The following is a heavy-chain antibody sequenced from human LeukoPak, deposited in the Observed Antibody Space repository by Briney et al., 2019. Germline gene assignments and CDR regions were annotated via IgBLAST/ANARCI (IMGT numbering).Heavy chain of an antibody. D-gene: IGHD2-2*01. Sequence: SETLSLTCAVYGGSFSGYYWSWIRQPPGKGLEWIGYIYYSGSTNYNPSLKSRVTISVDTSKNQFSLKLSSVTAADTAVYYCARVSGSSTSRPGWFDPWGQGTLVTVSS. V-gene: IGHV4-59*01. CDR1: GGSFSGYY. J-gene: IGHJ5*02. CDR2: IYYSGST. CDR3: ARVSGSSTSRPGWFDP.